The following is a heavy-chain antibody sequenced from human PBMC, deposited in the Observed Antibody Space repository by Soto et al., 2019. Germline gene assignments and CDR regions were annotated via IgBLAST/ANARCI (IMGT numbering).Heavy chain of an antibody. CDR3: AKSDSNYGYNWFDP. V-gene: IGHV3-30*18. Sequence: PGGSLRLSCAASGFTFSSYGMHWVRQAPGKGLEWVAVISYDGNNKFYADSVKGRFTISRDNSKNTLYLQMNSLRAEDTAVYYCAKSDSNYGYNWFDPWGQGTLVTAPQ. CDR2: ISYDGNNK. J-gene: IGHJ5*02. D-gene: IGHD4-4*01. CDR1: GFTFSSYG.